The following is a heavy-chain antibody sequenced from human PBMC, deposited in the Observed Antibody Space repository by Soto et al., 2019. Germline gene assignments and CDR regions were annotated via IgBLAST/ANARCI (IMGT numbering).Heavy chain of an antibody. CDR2: ISYDGSNK. CDR1: GFTFSSYA. V-gene: IGHV3-30-3*01. Sequence: GGSLRLSCAASGFTFSSYAMHWVRQAPGKGLEWVAVISYDGSNKYYADSVKGRFTISRDNSKNTLYLQMNSLRAEDTAVYYCARDGVDTAMEPDVIDYWGQGTLVTVSS. J-gene: IGHJ4*02. D-gene: IGHD5-18*01. CDR3: ARDGVDTAMEPDVIDY.